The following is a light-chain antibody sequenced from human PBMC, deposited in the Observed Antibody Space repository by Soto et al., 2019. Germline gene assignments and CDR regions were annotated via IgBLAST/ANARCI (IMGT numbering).Light chain of an antibody. CDR1: SSDVGSYNL. CDR3: CSYAALVV. CDR2: EGS. V-gene: IGLV2-23*01. Sequence: QSVLTQPASVSGSPGQSITISCTGTSSDVGSYNLVSWYQQHPGKPPKLMIYEGSKRPSGVSNRFSGSKSGNTASLTISGLQAEDEADYYCCSYAALVVFGGGTKLTVL. J-gene: IGLJ2*01.